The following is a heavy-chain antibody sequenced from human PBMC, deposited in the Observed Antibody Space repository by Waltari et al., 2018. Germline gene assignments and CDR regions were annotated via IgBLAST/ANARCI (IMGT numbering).Heavy chain of an antibody. CDR3: AKSRGPHDFWNWFDP. CDR2: ITSGGDTT. Sequence: EVQLVESGGGLVQPGGSLRLACGAPGFTFSRFGMYWPRQAPGKGVGRVAVITSGGDTTYSAASVKCRFTISSDNRRGTLFLRMDILRADDTAVYYCAKSRGPHDFWNWFDPWGQGALVTVSA. CDR1: GFTFSRFG. J-gene: IGHJ5*02. V-gene: IGHV3-23*04. D-gene: IGHD3-3*01.